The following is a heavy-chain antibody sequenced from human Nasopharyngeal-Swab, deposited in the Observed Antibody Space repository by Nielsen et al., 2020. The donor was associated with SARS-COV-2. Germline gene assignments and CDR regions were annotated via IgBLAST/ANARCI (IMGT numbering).Heavy chain of an antibody. CDR1: GGSFSGYY. CDR3: ARALEYSRGMDV. V-gene: IGHV4-34*01. CDR2: SNHSGST. Sequence: SETLSLTCTVSGGSFSGYYWSWIRQPPGKGLEWIGESNHSGSTNYNPSLKSRVTISVDTSKNQFSLKLPSVPSSSPSVSSCARALEYSRGMDVWGQGTTVTVSS. J-gene: IGHJ6*02. D-gene: IGHD6-6*01.